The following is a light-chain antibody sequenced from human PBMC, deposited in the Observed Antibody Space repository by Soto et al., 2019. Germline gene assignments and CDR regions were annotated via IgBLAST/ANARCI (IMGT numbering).Light chain of an antibody. J-gene: IGKJ1*01. Sequence: DIQIPQPPSTLSAPVGARFTIIGRAIQSLITSLAWYQQKPGKAPKVLIYKASSLESGVPSRFSGSGSGTEFTLTISSLQPDDFATYYCQHCDSYWTFGQGTKVEIK. CDR3: QHCDSYWT. CDR1: QSLITS. V-gene: IGKV1-5*03. CDR2: KAS.